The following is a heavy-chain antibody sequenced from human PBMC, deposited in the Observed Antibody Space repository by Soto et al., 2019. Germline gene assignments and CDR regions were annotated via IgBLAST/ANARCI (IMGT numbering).Heavy chain of an antibody. D-gene: IGHD3-9*01. V-gene: IGHV4-59*01. Sequence: QVQLQESGPRLVKPSETLSLTCTVSGGSISHFYWSWIRQSPGKGLEWLGYIYDSWSTSYNPSLKSRVTMSMDTSKTQFSLNLSSVTAADTAVYFCAASSYAILTGHFAFDIWGHGTMVTVSS. CDR3: AASSYAILTGHFAFDI. CDR2: IYDSWST. J-gene: IGHJ3*02. CDR1: GGSISHFY.